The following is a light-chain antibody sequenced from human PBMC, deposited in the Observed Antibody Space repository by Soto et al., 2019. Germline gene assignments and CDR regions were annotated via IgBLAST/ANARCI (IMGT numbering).Light chain of an antibody. V-gene: IGKV3-20*01. CDR2: GAS. Sequence: EIVLTQSPGTLSLSPGERATLSCRASQSVSSSNSAWYQQHPGQAPRLLIYGASSRATGIPDRFSGSGSGADFTLTINRLEPEDFAAYYCQQYGSSPFTFGHGTKVDIK. J-gene: IGKJ3*01. CDR1: QSVSSSN. CDR3: QQYGSSPFT.